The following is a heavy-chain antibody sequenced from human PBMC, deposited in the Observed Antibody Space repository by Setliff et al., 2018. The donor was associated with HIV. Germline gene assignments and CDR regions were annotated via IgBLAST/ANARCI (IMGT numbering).Heavy chain of an antibody. CDR2: LYIRTGTT. CDR3: AASYSGYSWGYYFDY. D-gene: IGHD5-12*01. J-gene: IGHJ4*02. Sequence: SQTLSLTCAVSGASISDGTFYWSWIRQPAGKGLEWIGHLYIRTGTTNYSPSLKGRVTISVDKSKNQFSLKLSSVTAADTAVYYCAASYSGYSWGYYFDYWGQGTLVTVSS. CDR1: GASISDGTFY. V-gene: IGHV4-61*09.